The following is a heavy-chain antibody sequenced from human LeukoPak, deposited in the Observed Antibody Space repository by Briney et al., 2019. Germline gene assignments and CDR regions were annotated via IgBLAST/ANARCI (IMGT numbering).Heavy chain of an antibody. V-gene: IGHV5-51*01. J-gene: IGHJ4*02. CDR3: VRHRKRGNPPDF. CDR2: VYPADSEV. D-gene: IGHD4-23*01. CDR1: GYTFTNYW. Sequence: GESLKISCEASGYTFTNYWIGWVRRMPGKGLELMGIVYPADSEVRYSPSFQGQVTISADKSITTAYLSWDSLKASDSAVYYCVRHRKRGNPPDFWGPGTLVSV.